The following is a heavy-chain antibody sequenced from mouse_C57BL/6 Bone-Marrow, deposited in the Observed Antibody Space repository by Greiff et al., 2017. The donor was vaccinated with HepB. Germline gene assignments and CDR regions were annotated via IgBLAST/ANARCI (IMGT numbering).Heavy chain of an antibody. V-gene: IGHV1-9*01. CDR3: ARTIWPVPYAMDY. J-gene: IGHJ4*01. Sequence: VQLQESGAELMKPGASVKLSCKATGYTFTGYWIEWVKQRPGHGLEWIGEILPGSGSTNYNEKFKGKATFTEDTSSNTAYMQLSSLTTEDSAIYYCARTIWPVPYAMDYWGQGTSVTVSS. D-gene: IGHD1-1*02. CDR2: ILPGSGST. CDR1: GYTFTGYW.